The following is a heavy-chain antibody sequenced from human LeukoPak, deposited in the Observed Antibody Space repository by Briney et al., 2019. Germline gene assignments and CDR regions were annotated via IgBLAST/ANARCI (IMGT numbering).Heavy chain of an antibody. V-gene: IGHV4-59*12. CDR1: GGSIRNFY. CDR2: IYYSGTT. CDR3: ARGVVYGSGSYHWFDP. J-gene: IGHJ5*02. Sequence: SETLSLTCTVSGGSIRNFYWSWIRQPPGKGLEWIGYIYYSGTTKYNPSLKSRVTISVDTSKNQFSLKLSSVTAADTAVYYCARGVVYGSGSYHWFDPWGQGTLVTVSS. D-gene: IGHD3-10*01.